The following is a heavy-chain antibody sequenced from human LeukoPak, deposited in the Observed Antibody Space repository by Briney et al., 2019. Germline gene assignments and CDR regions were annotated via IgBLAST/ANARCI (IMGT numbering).Heavy chain of an antibody. D-gene: IGHD1-26*01. CDR3: ARDPVGEP. V-gene: IGHV4-4*07. CDR1: GGSISSYY. Sequence: SETLSLTCTVSGGSISSYYWSWIRQPAGKGLEWIGRIYNRGSTNYNPSLKSRVTMSEDTSKNQFSLKLTSVTAADTAVYFCARDPVGEPWGQGTLVTVSS. J-gene: IGHJ4*02. CDR2: IYNRGST.